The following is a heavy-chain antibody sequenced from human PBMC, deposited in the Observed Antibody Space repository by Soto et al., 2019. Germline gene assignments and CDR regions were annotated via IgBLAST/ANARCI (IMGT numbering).Heavy chain of an antibody. CDR2: ISSSSSTI. D-gene: IGHD1-1*01. V-gene: IGHV3-48*01. J-gene: IGHJ4*02. CDR3: ARGGEGGTRQPLADY. Sequence: GGSLRLSCAASGFTFSSYSMNWVRQAPGKGLEWVSYISSSSSTIYYADSVKGRFTISRDNAKNSLYLQMNSLRAEDTAVYYCARGGEGGTRQPLADYWGQGTLVTVSS. CDR1: GFTFSSYS.